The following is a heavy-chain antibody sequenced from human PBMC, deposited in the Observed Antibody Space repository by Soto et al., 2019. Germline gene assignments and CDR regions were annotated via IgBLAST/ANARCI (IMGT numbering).Heavy chain of an antibody. CDR2: ISYSGST. CDR3: ARRYGYSFDY. Sequence: QVQLQESGPGLVKPSETLSLTCTVSGGSISRYYWSWIRQPQGKGLEWIGYISYSGSTNYNPSLTSRVTISVDTPNNQFSLKRSSVTAADTAVYYCARRYGYSFDYWGQGTLVTVSS. J-gene: IGHJ4*02. V-gene: IGHV4-59*08. CDR1: GGSISRYY. D-gene: IGHD1-1*01.